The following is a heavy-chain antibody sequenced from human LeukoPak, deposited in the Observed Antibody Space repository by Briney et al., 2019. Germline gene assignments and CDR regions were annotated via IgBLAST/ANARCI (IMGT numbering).Heavy chain of an antibody. V-gene: IGHV4-59*01. CDR3: ARGALLWFGAKMEYYFDY. J-gene: IGHJ4*02. CDR1: GFTFSSYW. CDR2: SSYNGNT. Sequence: PGGSLRLSCAASGFTFSSYWMHWIRQPPGKGLEWIGFSSYNGNTNYNPSLKSRVTISVDMSKNQFSLSLRSVTAADTAVYYCARGALLWFGAKMEYYFDYWGQGTPLTVSS. D-gene: IGHD3-10*01.